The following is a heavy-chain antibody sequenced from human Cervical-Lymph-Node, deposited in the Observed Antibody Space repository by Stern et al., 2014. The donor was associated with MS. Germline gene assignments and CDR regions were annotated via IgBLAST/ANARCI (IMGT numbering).Heavy chain of an antibody. CDR2: IYHTGSP. CDR1: GGSISSGGYY. CDR3: ARDVALGYYDSSGYFAFDI. D-gene: IGHD3-22*01. V-gene: IGHV4-31*03. J-gene: IGHJ3*02. Sequence: VHLVESGPGLVKPSQTLSLTCTVSGGSISSGGYYWNWIRQHPEKGLEWIGYIYHTGSPYYNPSLKSRVTISVDTSENRFSLSLTSVSAADTAMYYCARDVALGYYDSSGYFAFDIWGPGTMVTVSS.